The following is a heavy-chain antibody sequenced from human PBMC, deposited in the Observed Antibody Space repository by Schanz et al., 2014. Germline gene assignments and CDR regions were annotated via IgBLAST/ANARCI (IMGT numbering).Heavy chain of an antibody. CDR1: GFGFSSYS. CDR2: INSVGSNT. V-gene: IGHV3-74*01. CDR3: TTDNGHFAFDF. Sequence: EVHLVESGGGLVQPGGSLRLSCAASGFGFSSYSMNWVRQDPGKGLVWVARINSVGSNTDYADSVKGRFTISRDNSKNTLFLQMNSLETEDTAVYYCTTDNGHFAFDFWGQGTMVTVAS. D-gene: IGHD2-8*01. J-gene: IGHJ3*01.